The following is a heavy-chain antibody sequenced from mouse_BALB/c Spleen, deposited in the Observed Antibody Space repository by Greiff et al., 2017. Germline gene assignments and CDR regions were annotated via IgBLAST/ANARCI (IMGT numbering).Heavy chain of an antibody. V-gene: IGHV5-6-4*01. CDR1: GFTFSSYT. Sequence: DVKLVESGGGLVKPGGSLKLSCAASGFTFSSYTMSWVRQTPEKRLEWVATISSGGSYTYYPDSVKGRFTISRDNAKNTLYLQMSSLKSEDTAMYYCTRSDGYYFDYWGQGTTLTVSS. CDR2: ISSGGSYT. CDR3: TRSDGYYFDY. D-gene: IGHD2-3*01. J-gene: IGHJ2*01.